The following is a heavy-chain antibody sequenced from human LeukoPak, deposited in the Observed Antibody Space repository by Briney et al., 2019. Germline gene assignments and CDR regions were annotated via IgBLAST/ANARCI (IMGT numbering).Heavy chain of an antibody. D-gene: IGHD3-10*01. CDR1: GFIFSNYP. CDR3: AKHMYLRGVSPFDY. CDR2: ISGSTGST. J-gene: IGHJ4*02. Sequence: GGSLRRSCAASGFIFSNYPMTWVRQAQGKGLEWVSAISGSTGSTFYADSVKGRFTISRDDSKNTLYLQMNSLRAEDTAVYYCAKHMYLRGVSPFDYWGQGTLVTVSS. V-gene: IGHV3-23*01.